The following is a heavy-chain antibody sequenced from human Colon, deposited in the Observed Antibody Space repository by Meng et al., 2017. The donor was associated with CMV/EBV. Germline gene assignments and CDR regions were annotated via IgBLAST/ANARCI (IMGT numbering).Heavy chain of an antibody. V-gene: IGHV3-74*01. Sequence: VLVVAAAGGVIQPGGPLSLSCVVAGFSSDDFWVDWVRQAPGKGPRWVSRIHSGGTSISYADSGKGRFTISGDNAKNTVYLQMNSLGDEDTAVYYCLKLPPGYWGQGTLVTVSS. D-gene: IGHD1-1*01. CDR2: IHSGGTSI. CDR1: GFSSDDFW. J-gene: IGHJ4*02. CDR3: LKLPPGY.